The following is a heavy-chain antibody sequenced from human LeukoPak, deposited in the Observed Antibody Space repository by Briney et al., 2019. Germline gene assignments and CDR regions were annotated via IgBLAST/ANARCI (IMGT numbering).Heavy chain of an antibody. Sequence: GGSLRLSCAASGFTFSSYGMHWVRQAPGKGLEWVAVISYDGSNKYYADSVKGRFTISRDNAKNSLYLQMNSLRAEDTAVYYCARWGTMVRGVIIRFDPWGQGTLVTVSS. CDR3: ARWGTMVRGVIIRFDP. CDR2: ISYDGSNK. D-gene: IGHD3-10*01. CDR1: GFTFSSYG. V-gene: IGHV3-30*03. J-gene: IGHJ5*02.